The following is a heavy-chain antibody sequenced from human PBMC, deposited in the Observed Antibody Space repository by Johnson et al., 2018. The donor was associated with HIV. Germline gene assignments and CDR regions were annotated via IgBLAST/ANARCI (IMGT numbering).Heavy chain of an antibody. J-gene: IGHJ3*02. CDR3: ARDPCTGASCLPGAFDI. V-gene: IGHV3-53*01. CDR1: GFTVSTYH. D-gene: IGHD2-15*01. Sequence: VQLVESGGGLIQPGESLRLSCAASGFTVSTYHMSWVRQAPGKGLEWVSRINSDGSSTSYAESVKGRFTISRDNAKNTLYLQMNSLRAEDTAVYFCARDPCTGASCLPGAFDIWGQGTLVTVSS. CDR2: INSDGSST.